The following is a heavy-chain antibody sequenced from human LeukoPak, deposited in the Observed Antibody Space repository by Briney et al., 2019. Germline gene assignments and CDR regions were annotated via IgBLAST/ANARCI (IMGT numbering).Heavy chain of an antibody. D-gene: IGHD3-10*01. CDR1: GFTFSSYA. Sequence: PGGSLRLSCAASGFTFSSYAMHWVRQAPGKGLEWVAVISYDGSNKYYADSVKGRFTISRDNSKNTLYLQMNSLRAEDTAVYYCARDRLYGSGSPPDYWGQGTLVTVSS. CDR3: ARDRLYGSGSPPDY. J-gene: IGHJ4*02. V-gene: IGHV3-30-3*01. CDR2: ISYDGSNK.